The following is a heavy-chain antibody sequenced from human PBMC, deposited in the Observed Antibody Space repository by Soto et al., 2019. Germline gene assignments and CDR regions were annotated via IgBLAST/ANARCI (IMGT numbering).Heavy chain of an antibody. D-gene: IGHD3-3*01. J-gene: IGHJ3*02. CDR3: ALDTSIFGGYDAFDI. CDR2: INPSGDST. Sequence: GASVKVSCKASGYTFTGYYMHWVRQAPGQGLEWMGIINPSGDSTSYAQKFQGRVTMTRDTSTSTVYMELSSLRSEDTAVYYCALDTSIFGGYDAFDIRAQRTMDTGSS. V-gene: IGHV1-46*03. CDR1: GYTFTGYY.